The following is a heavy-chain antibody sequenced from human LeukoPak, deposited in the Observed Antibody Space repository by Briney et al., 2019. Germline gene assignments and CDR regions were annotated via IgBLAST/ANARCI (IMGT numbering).Heavy chain of an antibody. CDR1: GFTFSSYW. Sequence: PGGSLRLSCAASGFTFSSYWMHWVRQAPGKGLVWVSRINRDGSSTSYADSVKGRFTISRDKAKNTLYLQMNSLRAEDTAVYYCARCPSMVKGILSYNWFDPWGQGTLVTVSS. V-gene: IGHV3-74*01. D-gene: IGHD5-18*01. J-gene: IGHJ5*02. CDR2: INRDGSST. CDR3: ARCPSMVKGILSYNWFDP.